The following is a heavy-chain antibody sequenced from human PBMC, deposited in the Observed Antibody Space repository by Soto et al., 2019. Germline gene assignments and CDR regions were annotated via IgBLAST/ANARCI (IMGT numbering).Heavy chain of an antibody. V-gene: IGHV3-48*02. D-gene: IGHD6-19*01. Sequence: EVQLVESGGGLVQPGGSLRLSCAASGFRFNIYSMNWIRQAPGKGLEWSAYMTSDTKTIKYADSVKGRFTISRDNDNNFVYLQMNSLRDEDTAVYYCARSVEGHFDYWGQGSVVNVS. J-gene: IGHJ4*02. CDR3: ARSVEGHFDY. CDR2: MTSDTKTI. CDR1: GFRFNIYS.